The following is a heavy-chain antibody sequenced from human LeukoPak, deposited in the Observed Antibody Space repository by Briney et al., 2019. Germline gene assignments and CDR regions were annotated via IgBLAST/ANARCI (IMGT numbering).Heavy chain of an antibody. CDR1: GYRFTTYW. J-gene: IGHJ6*02. CDR3: ARYYGSGSFASYYYGLDV. D-gene: IGHD3-10*01. CDR2: IYPGDSDT. Sequence: GESLQISCKGSGYRFTTYWIGWVRQMPGKGLEWMGIIYPGDSDTRYSPSFQGQVTIPADKSISTAYLQWSSLKASDTAMYYCARYYGSGSFASYYYGLDVWGQGTTVIVSS. V-gene: IGHV5-51*01.